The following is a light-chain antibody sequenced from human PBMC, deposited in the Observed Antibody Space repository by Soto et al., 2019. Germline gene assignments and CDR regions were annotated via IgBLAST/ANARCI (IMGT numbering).Light chain of an antibody. Sequence: DIQMTQSPSSLSASVGYRVTTTCRASQSISSYLNWYQQKPGKAPKVLIYDASNLGTGVPSRFSGSGSGTDFTFSISSLQPEDVATYYCQQYDGLPTFGQGTRLEIK. CDR2: DAS. CDR3: QQYDGLPT. CDR1: QSISSY. J-gene: IGKJ5*01. V-gene: IGKV1-33*01.